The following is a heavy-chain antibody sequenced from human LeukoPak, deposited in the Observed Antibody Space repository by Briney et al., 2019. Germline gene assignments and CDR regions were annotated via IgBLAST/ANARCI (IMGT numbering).Heavy chain of an antibody. CDR3: ARKAGYYYGSGDY. Sequence: GGSLRLSCAASGFTFSSSAMSWVRQAPGKGLEWVSAISGSGGSTYYADSVKGRFTISRDNSKNTLYLQMNSLRAEDTAVYYCARKAGYYYGSGDYWGQGTLVTVSS. D-gene: IGHD3-10*01. V-gene: IGHV3-23*01. CDR2: ISGSGGST. J-gene: IGHJ4*02. CDR1: GFTFSSSA.